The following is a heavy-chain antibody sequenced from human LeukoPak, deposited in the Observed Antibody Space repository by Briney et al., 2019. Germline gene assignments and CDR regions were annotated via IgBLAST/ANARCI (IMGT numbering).Heavy chain of an antibody. V-gene: IGHV4-59*01. Sequence: SETLSLTCTVSGGSISSYYWSWIRQPPGKGLEWIGYIYYSGSTNYNPSLKSRVTISADTSKNQFSLKLNSMTTADTAVYYCTRGAGWLIDYWGQGILVTVSS. CDR2: IYYSGST. CDR3: TRGAGWLIDY. J-gene: IGHJ4*02. CDR1: GGSISSYY. D-gene: IGHD3-16*01.